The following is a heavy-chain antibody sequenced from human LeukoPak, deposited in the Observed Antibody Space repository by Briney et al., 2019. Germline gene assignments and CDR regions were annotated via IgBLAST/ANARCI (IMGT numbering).Heavy chain of an antibody. V-gene: IGHV3-30*18. D-gene: IGHD1-26*01. CDR1: GFTFSSHG. CDR2: ISYDGSNK. J-gene: IGHJ4*02. CDR3: AKSQRWELLRLGY. Sequence: GGSLRLSCAASGFTFSSHGMHWVRQAPGKGLEWVAVISYDGSNKYYADSVKGRFTISRDNSKNTLYLQMNSLRAEDTAVYYCAKSQRWELLRLGYWGQGTLVTVSS.